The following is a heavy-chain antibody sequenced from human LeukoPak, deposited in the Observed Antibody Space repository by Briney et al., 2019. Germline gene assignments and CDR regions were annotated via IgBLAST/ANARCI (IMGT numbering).Heavy chain of an antibody. CDR1: GFTFSSNW. D-gene: IGHD6-13*01. J-gene: IGHJ4*02. V-gene: IGHV3-7*01. CDR2: IKQDGSEK. Sequence: GGSLRLSCAASGFTFSSNWMSWLRQAPGKGLEWVANIKQDGSEKNYVDSVKGRFTISRDNAKNSLYLQINSLTAEDTAVYYCARGQQLVQWGQGTLVTVSS. CDR3: ARGQQLVQ.